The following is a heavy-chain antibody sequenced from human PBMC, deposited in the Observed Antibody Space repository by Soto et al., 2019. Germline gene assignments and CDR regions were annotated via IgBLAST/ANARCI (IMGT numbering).Heavy chain of an antibody. CDR3: ARRERAAGTDWWFDP. Sequence: SETLSLTCTVSGGSISSADYYWSWIRQPPGKGLEWIGYFHSSGATYKDPSLKSRVTISVDTSKNQFSPKLSSVTAADTAVYYCARRERAAGTDWWFDPWGQGTLVTVSS. CDR1: GGSISSADYY. V-gene: IGHV4-30-4*01. J-gene: IGHJ5*02. D-gene: IGHD6-13*01. CDR2: FHSSGAT.